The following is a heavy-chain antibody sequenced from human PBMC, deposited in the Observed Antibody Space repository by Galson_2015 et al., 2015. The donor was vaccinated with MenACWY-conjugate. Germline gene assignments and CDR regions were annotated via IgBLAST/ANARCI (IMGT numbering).Heavy chain of an antibody. CDR3: AKTRVASFYFDS. V-gene: IGHV3-74*01. CDR2: INPGGSST. Sequence: SLRLSCAASGFIFNTYWMHWVRQAPGKGLEWVPRINPGGSSTTYADSVKDRFTISRDNAKNTLYLQMNSLRHEYTAVFYCAKTRVASFYFDSWGQGTTVTVSS. D-gene: IGHD2-15*01. J-gene: IGHJ4*03. CDR1: GFIFNTYW.